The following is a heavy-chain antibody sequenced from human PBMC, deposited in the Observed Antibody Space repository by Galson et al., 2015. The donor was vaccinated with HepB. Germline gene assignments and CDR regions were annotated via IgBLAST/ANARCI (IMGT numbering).Heavy chain of an antibody. D-gene: IGHD3-10*01. Sequence: SLRLSCAASGFTVSATYMNWVRQAPGKGLEWVSGIYSGGSAYYADSVKGRFTISRDTSENTLYLQMNSLRADDTAVYYCARAGWDGLYYFDYWGQGTLVTVSS. CDR1: GFTVSATY. J-gene: IGHJ4*02. CDR2: IYSGGSA. V-gene: IGHV3-53*01. CDR3: ARAGWDGLYYFDY.